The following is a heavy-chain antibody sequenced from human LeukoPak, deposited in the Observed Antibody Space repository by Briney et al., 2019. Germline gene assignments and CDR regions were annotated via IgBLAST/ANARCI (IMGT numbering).Heavy chain of an antibody. CDR3: ARRWVYDKRAFDA. CDR2: IYYTGTT. V-gene: IGHV4-59*08. Sequence: SSETLSLTCTVSGGSISGTYYWSWIRQPPGKGLEWIGYIYYTGTTDSNLSLKSRVSISLDTSKNQFSLNLSSVTAADTAVYYCARRWVYDKRAFDAWGQGTMVTVSS. CDR1: GGSISGTYY. J-gene: IGHJ3*01. D-gene: IGHD3-16*01.